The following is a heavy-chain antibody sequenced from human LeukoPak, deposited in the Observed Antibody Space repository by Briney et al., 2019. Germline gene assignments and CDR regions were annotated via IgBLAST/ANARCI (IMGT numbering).Heavy chain of an antibody. D-gene: IGHD2-2*01. CDR2: INPNSGGT. J-gene: IGHJ6*03. V-gene: IGHV1-2*06. CDR3: ARQLGYCSSTSCHPGYYYYMDV. Sequence: ASVKVSCKASGYTFTGYYMHWVRQAPGQGLEWMGRINPNSGGTNYAQKFQGRVTMTRDTSISTAYMELSRLRSDDTAVYYCARQLGYCSSTSCHPGYYYYMDVWGKGTTVTVSS. CDR1: GYTFTGYY.